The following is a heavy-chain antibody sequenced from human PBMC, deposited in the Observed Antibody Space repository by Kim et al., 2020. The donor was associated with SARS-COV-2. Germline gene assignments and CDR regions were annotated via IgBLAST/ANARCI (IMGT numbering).Heavy chain of an antibody. CDR3: SANLGAYVSWGGGGVDV. V-gene: IGHV3-23*01. D-gene: IGHD2-21*01. CDR2: IMSAGTT. Sequence: AGSLRLSCAASGLTLSSFGMSWVRQAPGKGLEWVSSIMSAGTTFYEASAMGRLTISTGHYTNNLLLLETNLRADDTAVEYCSANLGAYVSWGGGGVDV. J-gene: IGHJ6*01. CDR1: GLTLSSFG.